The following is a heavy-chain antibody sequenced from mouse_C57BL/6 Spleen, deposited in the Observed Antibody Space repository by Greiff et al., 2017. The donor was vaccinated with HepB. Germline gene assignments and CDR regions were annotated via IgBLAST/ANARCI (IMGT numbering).Heavy chain of an antibody. D-gene: IGHD3-2*02. Sequence: QVQLKESGAELARPGASVKLSCKASGYTFTSYGISWVKQRTGQGLEWIGEIYPRSGNTYYNEKFKGKATLTAEKSSSTACMELRSVTSEDSAVYFCARETAQATAYWGQGTLVTVSA. CDR1: GYTFTSYG. J-gene: IGHJ3*01. V-gene: IGHV1-81*01. CDR2: IYPRSGNT. CDR3: ARETAQATAY.